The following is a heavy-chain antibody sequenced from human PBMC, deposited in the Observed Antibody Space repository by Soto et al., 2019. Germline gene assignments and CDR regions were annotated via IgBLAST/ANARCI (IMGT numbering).Heavy chain of an antibody. Sequence: QVQLQESGPGLVKPSQTLSLTCTVSGGSISSGGYDWSWIRQHPGKGLERIGFIYYSGSTYYNPSLKSRVTISVDTSKNQFSLKLSSVTAADTAVYYCARGYSSSWYDDWGQGTLVTVSS. CDR2: IYYSGST. D-gene: IGHD6-13*01. CDR3: ARGYSSSWYDD. V-gene: IGHV4-31*03. CDR1: GGSISSGGYD. J-gene: IGHJ4*02.